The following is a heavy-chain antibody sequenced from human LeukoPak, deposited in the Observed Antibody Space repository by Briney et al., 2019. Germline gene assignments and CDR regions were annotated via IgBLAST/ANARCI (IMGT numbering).Heavy chain of an antibody. J-gene: IGHJ4*02. D-gene: IGHD2-2*02. CDR1: GGSFSGYY. CDR3: ARGRYCSSTSCYTARSLSFDY. V-gene: IGHV4-34*01. Sequence: NSSETLSLTCAVYGGSFSGYYWSWIRQPPGKGLEWIGEINHSRSTNYNPSLKSRVTISVDTSKNQFSLKLSSVTAADTVVYYCARGRYCSSTSCYTARSLSFDYWGQGTLVTVSS. CDR2: INHSRST.